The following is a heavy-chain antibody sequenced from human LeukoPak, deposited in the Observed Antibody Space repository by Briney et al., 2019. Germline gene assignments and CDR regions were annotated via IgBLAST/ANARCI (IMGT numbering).Heavy chain of an antibody. CDR3: ARTATMIVVVISYFDY. V-gene: IGHV3-48*04. CDR1: GFTFSSYS. CDR2: ISSSSSTI. J-gene: IGHJ4*02. D-gene: IGHD3-22*01. Sequence: GGSLRLSCAASGFTFSSYSMNWVRQAPGKGLEWVSYISSSSSTIYYADSVKGRFTISRDNAKNSLYLQMNGLRAEDTAVYYCARTATMIVVVISYFDYWGQGTLVTVSS.